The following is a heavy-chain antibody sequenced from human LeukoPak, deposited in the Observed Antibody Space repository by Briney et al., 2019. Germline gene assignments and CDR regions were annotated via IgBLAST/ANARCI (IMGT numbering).Heavy chain of an antibody. J-gene: IGHJ2*01. CDR1: GFTFSSYA. Sequence: PGGSLRLSCAASGFTFSSYAMSWVRQAPGKGLEWVSAISGSGSNTYYADSVKGRFTMSRDNSKNTLHLQMNSLRAEDTAVYYCARTPSIVGVANWYFDLWGRGTLVTVAS. D-gene: IGHD1-26*01. V-gene: IGHV3-23*01. CDR2: ISGSGSNT. CDR3: ARTPSIVGVANWYFDL.